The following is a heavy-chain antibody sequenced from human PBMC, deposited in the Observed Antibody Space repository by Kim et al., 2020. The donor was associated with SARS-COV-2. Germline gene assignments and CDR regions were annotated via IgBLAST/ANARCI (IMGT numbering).Heavy chain of an antibody. CDR2: IYYSGST. V-gene: IGHV4-39*07. CDR1: GGSISSSSYY. CDR3: ARGHSIAAAGTWWFDP. D-gene: IGHD6-13*01. J-gene: IGHJ5*02. Sequence: SETLSLTCTVSGGSISSSSYYWGWIRQPPGKGLEWIGSIYYSGSTYYNPSLKSRVTISVDTSKNQFSLKLSSVTAADTAVYYCARGHSIAAAGTWWFDPWGQGTLVTVSS.